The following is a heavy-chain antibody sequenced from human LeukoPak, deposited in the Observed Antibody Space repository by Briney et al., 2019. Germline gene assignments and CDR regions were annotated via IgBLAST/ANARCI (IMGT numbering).Heavy chain of an antibody. CDR2: IYYSVRT. CDR1: GGSISSHY. CDR3: ARARGYSYGGRDYYIDV. V-gene: IGHV4-59*11. J-gene: IGHJ6*03. D-gene: IGHD5-18*01. Sequence: SETLSLTCTVSGGSISSHYWSWIRQPPGKGLEWIGYIYYSVRTNYNPSLKSRVTISVDTPKNPFSLKLSSVTAADTAVDYCARARGYSYGGRDYYIDVWGKGTTVTVSS.